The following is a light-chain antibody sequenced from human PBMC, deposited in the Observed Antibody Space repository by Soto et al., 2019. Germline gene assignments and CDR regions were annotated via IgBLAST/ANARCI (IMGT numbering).Light chain of an antibody. CDR3: QQYNSYSPWT. J-gene: IGKJ1*01. CDR2: KAS. V-gene: IGKV1-5*03. CDR1: QSISSW. Sequence: DIQMTQSPSTLSASVGDRVTITCRASQSISSWLAWYQQKPGKAPKLLIYKASSLESGVPSRFSGSGSGTDFTLTISSLQPDDFATYYCQQYNSYSPWTCGQGTKVEIK.